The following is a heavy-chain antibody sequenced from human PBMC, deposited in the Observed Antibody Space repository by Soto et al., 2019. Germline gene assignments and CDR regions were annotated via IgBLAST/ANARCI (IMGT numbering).Heavy chain of an antibody. CDR3: ANDILTGYYPY. D-gene: IGHD3-9*01. V-gene: IGHV3-23*01. CDR1: GFTSSSYA. CDR2: ISGSGGST. Sequence: GGSLRLSCAASGFTSSSYAMSWVRQAPGKGLEWVSAISGSGGSTYYADSVKGRFTISRDNSKNTLYLQMNSLRAEDTAVYYCANDILTGYYPYWGQGTLVTVSS. J-gene: IGHJ4*02.